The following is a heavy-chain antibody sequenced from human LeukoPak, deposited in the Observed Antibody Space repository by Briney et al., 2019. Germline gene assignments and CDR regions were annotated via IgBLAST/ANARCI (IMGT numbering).Heavy chain of an antibody. D-gene: IGHD3-10*01. V-gene: IGHV3-23*01. CDR1: GFTISNYA. J-gene: IGHJ4*02. Sequence: GGSLRLSCVATGFTISNYAMSWVRQVPGKGLEWVSVVSGSGGSTNYADSVKGRFTISRDISTNTLYLQMNSLRGEDTAIYYCAKDPSGSYMYVYFDIWGQGTPVTVPS. CDR2: VSGSGGST. CDR3: AKDPSGSYMYVYFDI.